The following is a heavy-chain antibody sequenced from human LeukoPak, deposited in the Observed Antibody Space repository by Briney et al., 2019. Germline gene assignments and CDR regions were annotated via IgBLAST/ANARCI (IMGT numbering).Heavy chain of an antibody. CDR2: IFSGGGT. Sequence: PGGPLRLSCAASGFTVSSSYMNWVRQAPGKGLEWGSLIFSGGGTYYADSVKGRFTISRDNSRNTLFLQMNSLRAEDTAVYYCAREPPPVAAYYLDYWGQGTLVTVSS. CDR3: AREPPPVAAYYLDY. J-gene: IGHJ4*02. V-gene: IGHV3-66*01. CDR1: GFTVSSSY. D-gene: IGHD6-25*01.